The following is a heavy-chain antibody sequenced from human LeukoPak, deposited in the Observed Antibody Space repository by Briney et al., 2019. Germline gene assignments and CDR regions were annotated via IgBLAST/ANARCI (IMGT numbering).Heavy chain of an antibody. CDR1: GFTFSSYW. D-gene: IGHD4-23*01. V-gene: IGHV3-74*01. Sequence: GGSLRLSCAASGFTFSSYWMNWVRQAPGKGLVWVSRIASDGSSTTYADSVKGRFSISRDNAKNTLYLQMNSLRVEDTAVFYCARGRPHGNDYWGQGTLVTVSS. CDR3: ARGRPHGNDY. CDR2: IASDGSST. J-gene: IGHJ4*02.